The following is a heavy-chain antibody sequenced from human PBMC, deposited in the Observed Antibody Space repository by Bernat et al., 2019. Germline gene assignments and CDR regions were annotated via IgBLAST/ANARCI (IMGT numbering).Heavy chain of an antibody. Sequence: QLQLQESGPGLVKPSETLSLTCTVSGGSISSSSYYWGWIRQPPGKGLEWIGSIYYSGSTYYNPSLKSRVTISVDTSKNQFSLKLSSVTAADTAVYYCAGLLRYFPYCGMDVWGQGTTVTVSS. V-gene: IGHV4-39*01. J-gene: IGHJ6*02. CDR2: IYYSGST. CDR1: GGSISSSSYY. CDR3: AGLLRYFPYCGMDV. D-gene: IGHD3-9*01.